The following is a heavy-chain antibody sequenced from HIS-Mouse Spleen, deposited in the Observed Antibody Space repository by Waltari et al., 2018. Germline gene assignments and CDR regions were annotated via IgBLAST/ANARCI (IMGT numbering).Heavy chain of an antibody. CDR3: ASRYSSSSQFGY. V-gene: IGHV4-39*07. D-gene: IGHD6-6*01. J-gene: IGHJ4*02. CDR1: GCSISSSSYY. Sequence: QLQLQESGPGLVKPSETLSLTCTVSGCSISSSSYYWGWIRQPPGKGLEWIGSIYYSGSTYYNPSLKSRVTISVDTSKNQFSLKLSSVTAADTAVYYCASRYSSSSQFGYWGQGTLVTVSS. CDR2: IYYSGST.